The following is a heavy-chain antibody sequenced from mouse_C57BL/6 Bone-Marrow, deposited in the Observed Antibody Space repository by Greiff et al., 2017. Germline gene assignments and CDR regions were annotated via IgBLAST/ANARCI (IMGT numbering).Heavy chain of an antibody. CDR3: AREGYSSGYC. D-gene: IGHD3-2*02. CDR2: IYPRSGNT. CDR1: GYTFTSYG. Sequence: QVQLQQSGAELARPGASVKLSCKASGYTFTSYGISWVKQRTGQGLEWIGEIYPRSGNTYYNEKFKGKATLTADKSSRTAYMELRSLTSEDSAVFFCAREGYSSGYCWGQGTTLTVSS. J-gene: IGHJ2*01. V-gene: IGHV1-81*01.